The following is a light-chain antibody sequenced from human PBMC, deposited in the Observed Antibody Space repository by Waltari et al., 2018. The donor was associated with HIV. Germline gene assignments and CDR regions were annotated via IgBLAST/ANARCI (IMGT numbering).Light chain of an antibody. Sequence: QSVVTQPPSASGTPGQRVTISCSGSNSNTGTNYVYWYQQLPGKAPQLRINRNNQRPSGVPDRFSGSKSGTSASLAISGLRSEDEADYFCAAWDDSLSGWVFGGGTKLTVL. V-gene: IGLV1-47*01. CDR3: AAWDDSLSGWV. CDR1: NSNTGTNY. CDR2: RNN. J-gene: IGLJ3*02.